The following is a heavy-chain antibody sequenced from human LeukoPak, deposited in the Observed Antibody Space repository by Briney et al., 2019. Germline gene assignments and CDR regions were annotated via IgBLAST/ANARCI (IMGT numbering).Heavy chain of an antibody. J-gene: IGHJ4*02. V-gene: IGHV3-30*18. D-gene: IGHD3-16*01. Sequence: SGGCLRLSCVASGFTFSSYGMHWVRQAPGEGLEWVAVISDDGRKNYYEDSVKGRFTISRDNSKNTLDLQMNSLRAEDTAVYYCAKDGQGLTYYFDYWGPGTLVT. CDR2: ISDDGRKN. CDR1: GFTFSSYG. CDR3: AKDGQGLTYYFDY.